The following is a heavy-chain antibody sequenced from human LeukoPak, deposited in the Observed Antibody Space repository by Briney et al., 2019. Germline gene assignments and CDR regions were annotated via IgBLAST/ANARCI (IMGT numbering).Heavy chain of an antibody. CDR2: IYPGDSNT. Sequence: GESLKISCKGSGYSFTSYWIGWVRQMPGKGLEWMGIIYPGDSNTRYSPSFQGQVTISADKSVSTAYLQWSSLKASDTAMYYCARVDSSGYCYYGMDVWGQGTTVTVSS. V-gene: IGHV5-51*01. J-gene: IGHJ6*02. CDR3: ARVDSSGYCYYGMDV. D-gene: IGHD3-22*01. CDR1: GYSFTSYW.